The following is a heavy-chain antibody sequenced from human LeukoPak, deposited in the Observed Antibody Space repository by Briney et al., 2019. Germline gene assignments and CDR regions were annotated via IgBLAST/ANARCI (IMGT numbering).Heavy chain of an antibody. CDR3: ARDRRSSSFPYYYYYMDV. Sequence: SETLSLTCTVSGGSISSYYWSWIRQPAGKGLEWIGRIYTSGSTNYNPSLKSRVTMSVDTSKNQFSLKLSSVTAADTAVYYCARDRRSSSFPYYYYYMDVWGKGTTVTVSS. CDR1: GGSISSYY. CDR2: IYTSGST. D-gene: IGHD6-6*01. J-gene: IGHJ6*03. V-gene: IGHV4-4*07.